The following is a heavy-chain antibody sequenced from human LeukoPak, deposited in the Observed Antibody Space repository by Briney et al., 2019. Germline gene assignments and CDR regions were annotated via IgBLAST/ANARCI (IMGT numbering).Heavy chain of an antibody. CDR2: ISGSGGST. CDR3: AKDPEKIAAAGIGYFQH. J-gene: IGHJ1*01. Sequence: QPGGSLRLSCAASGFTFSSYAMSWVRQAPGKGLEWVSAISGSGGSTYYADSVKGRFTISRDNSKNTLYLQMNSLRAEDTAVYYCAKDPEKIAAAGIGYFQHWGQGTLVTVSS. CDR1: GFTFSSYA. D-gene: IGHD6-13*01. V-gene: IGHV3-23*01.